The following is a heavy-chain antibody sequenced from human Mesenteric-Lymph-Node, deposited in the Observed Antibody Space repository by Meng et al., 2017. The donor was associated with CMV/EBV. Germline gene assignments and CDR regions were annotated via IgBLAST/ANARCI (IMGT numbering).Heavy chain of an antibody. Sequence: GGSLRLSCAASGFTFSSYWMHWVRQAPGKGLVWVSRINSDGSSTSYADSVKGRFTISRDNAKNTLYLQMNSLRAEDTAVYYCARGYYGSGTGEYFDYWGQGTLVTVS. CDR3: ARGYYGSGTGEYFDY. V-gene: IGHV3-74*01. D-gene: IGHD3-10*01. CDR2: INSDGSST. J-gene: IGHJ4*02. CDR1: GFTFSSYW.